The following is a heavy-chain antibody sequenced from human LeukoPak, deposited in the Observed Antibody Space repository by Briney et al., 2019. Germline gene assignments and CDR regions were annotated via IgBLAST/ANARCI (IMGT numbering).Heavy chain of an antibody. CDR3: ARYCSGGSCSADYYYMDV. CDR1: GGTFSSYA. V-gene: IGHV1-69*01. CDR2: IIPIFGTA. J-gene: IGHJ6*03. Sequence: SGKVSCKASGGTFSSYAISWGRQAPGQGLEWMGGIIPIFGTANYAQKFQGRVTITADESTSTAYMELSSLRSEDTAVYYCARYCSGGSCSADYYYMDVWGKGTTVTVSS. D-gene: IGHD2-15*01.